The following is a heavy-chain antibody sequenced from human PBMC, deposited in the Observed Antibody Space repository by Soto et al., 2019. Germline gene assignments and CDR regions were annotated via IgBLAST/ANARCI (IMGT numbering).Heavy chain of an antibody. D-gene: IGHD6-13*01. CDR2: IRWNSGSI. CDR1: GFTFDDYA. Sequence: PGGYLRLSGAASGFTFDDYAMRWVRQGPGKGMEWVSGIRWNSGSIGYGDSVKGRFTISRDNAKNSLYLQMNSVRAEDAAMYDCLSDQGDSSHIPHNSFRPRGQRPLGTGSS. CDR3: LSDQGDSSHIPHNSFRP. J-gene: IGHJ5*02. V-gene: IGHV3-9*01.